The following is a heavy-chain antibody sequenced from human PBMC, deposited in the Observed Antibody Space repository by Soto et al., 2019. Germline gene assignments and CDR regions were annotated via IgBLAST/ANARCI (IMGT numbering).Heavy chain of an antibody. J-gene: IGHJ6*02. Sequence: PGGSLRLSCAASGFTFSSYWMSWVRQAPGKGLEWVANIKQDGSEKYYVDSVKGRFTISRDNAKNSLYLQMNSLRAEDTAMYYCARDPQYYDFWSGYYYYYYGMDVWGQGTTVTVSS. D-gene: IGHD3-3*01. V-gene: IGHV3-7*03. CDR3: ARDPQYYDFWSGYYYYYYGMDV. CDR1: GFTFSSYW. CDR2: IKQDGSEK.